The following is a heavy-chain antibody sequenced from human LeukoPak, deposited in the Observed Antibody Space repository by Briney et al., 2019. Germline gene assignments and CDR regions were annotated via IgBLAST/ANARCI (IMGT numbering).Heavy chain of an antibody. CDR3: ASAAYSSGWSPIDY. CDR1: GGSISSSSYY. D-gene: IGHD6-19*01. J-gene: IGHJ4*02. CDR2: IKQDGSEK. V-gene: IGHV3-7*01. Sequence: ETLSLTCTVSGGSISSSSYYWGWIRQPPGKGLEWVANIKQDGSEKYYVDSVKGRFTISRDNAKNSLYLQMNSLRAEDTAVYYCASAAYSSGWSPIDYWGQGTLVTVSS.